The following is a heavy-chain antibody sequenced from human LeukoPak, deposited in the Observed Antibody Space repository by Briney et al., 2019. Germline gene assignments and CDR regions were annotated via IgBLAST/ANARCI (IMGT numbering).Heavy chain of an antibody. CDR1: GYTFTGYY. J-gene: IGHJ3*02. CDR2: INPNSGGT. CDR3: ARVRLRYFDWFNDAFDI. Sequence: ASVKVSCKASGYTFTGYYMHWVRQAPGQGLEWMGWINPNSGGTNYAQKFQGRVTMTRDTSISTAYMELSRLRSDDTAVYYCARVRLRYFDWFNDAFDIWGQGIMVTVSS. V-gene: IGHV1-2*02. D-gene: IGHD3-9*01.